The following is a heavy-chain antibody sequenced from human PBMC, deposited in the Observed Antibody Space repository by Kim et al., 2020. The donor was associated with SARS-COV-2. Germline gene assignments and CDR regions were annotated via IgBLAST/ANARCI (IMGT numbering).Heavy chain of an antibody. D-gene: IGHD5-18*01. Sequence: SETLSLTCTVSGGSISSSSYYWGWIRQPPGKGLEWIGSIYYSGSTYYNPSLKSRVTISVDTSKNQFSLKLSSVTAADTAVYYCARRIPGPDTAMDPPYYYYGMDVWGQGTTVTVSS. CDR2: IYYSGST. V-gene: IGHV4-39*01. CDR1: GGSISSSSYY. CDR3: ARRIPGPDTAMDPPYYYYGMDV. J-gene: IGHJ6*02.